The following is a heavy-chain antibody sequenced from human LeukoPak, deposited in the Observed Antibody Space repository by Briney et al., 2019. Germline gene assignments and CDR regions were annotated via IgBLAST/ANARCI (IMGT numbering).Heavy chain of an antibody. V-gene: IGHV4-39*01. J-gene: IGHJ5*02. Sequence: PSETLSVTCTVSGASVSDSRFYWAWIHQPPGKGLQWIGIVYHSGFTYYNPSLKSRVSISIDTPQNQFSLTVTSVTASDTSIYYCARQGIAGAELDPWGQGTLVTVSS. CDR2: VYHSGFT. D-gene: IGHD1-26*01. CDR1: GASVSDSRFY. CDR3: ARQGIAGAELDP.